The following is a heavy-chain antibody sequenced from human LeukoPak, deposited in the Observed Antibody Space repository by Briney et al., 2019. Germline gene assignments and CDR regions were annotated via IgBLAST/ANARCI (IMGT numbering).Heavy chain of an antibody. CDR2: NNHSGST. Sequence: SETLSLTCAVYGGSLSGYYWSWIRQPPGKGLEWIGENNHSGSTSYNQSLKSRVTISLDTSKNQVSLKLSSVTAADTAVYYCARGFHYYGSGSQFDYWGQGTLVTVSS. CDR3: ARGFHYYGSGSQFDY. CDR1: GGSLSGYY. V-gene: IGHV4-34*01. J-gene: IGHJ4*02. D-gene: IGHD3-10*01.